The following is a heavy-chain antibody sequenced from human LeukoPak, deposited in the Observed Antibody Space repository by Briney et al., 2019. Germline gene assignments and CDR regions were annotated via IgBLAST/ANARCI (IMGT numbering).Heavy chain of an antibody. CDR2: ISSSSKYI. J-gene: IGHJ5*02. CDR1: GFTFSVYS. V-gene: IGHV3-21*01. D-gene: IGHD5-12*01. Sequence: GGSLRLSCAASGFTFSVYSMTWVRQAPGKGLEWVSSISSSSKYIYYADSVKVRFTISRDNAQNSLYLQMNSLRTEDTAVYYCAREGGYSSPWGQGTLVTVSS. CDR3: AREGGYSSP.